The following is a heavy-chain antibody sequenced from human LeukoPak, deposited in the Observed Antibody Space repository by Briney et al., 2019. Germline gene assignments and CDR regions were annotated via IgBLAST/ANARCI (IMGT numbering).Heavy chain of an antibody. D-gene: IGHD3-10*01. CDR2: IIPIVGIA. V-gene: IGHV1-69*04. J-gene: IGHJ2*01. CDR3: ARDPDYYGSGSQSYWYFDL. Sequence: GASVKVSCKASGGTFSSHAISWVRQAPGQGLEWMGTIIPIVGIANYAQKFQGRVTITADKSTSTAYMELSSLVSEDTAVYYCARDPDYYGSGSQSYWYFDLWGRGTLVTVSS. CDR1: GGTFSSHA.